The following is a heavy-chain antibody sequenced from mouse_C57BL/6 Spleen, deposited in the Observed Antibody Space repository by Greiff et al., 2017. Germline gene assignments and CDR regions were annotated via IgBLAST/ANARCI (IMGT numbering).Heavy chain of an antibody. CDR1: GFSFNTYA. CDR2: IRSKSNNYAT. V-gene: IGHV10-1*01. D-gene: IGHD2-4*01. CDR3: VRDDDYDYAMDY. Sequence: GGGLVQPKGSLKLSCAASGFSFNTYAMNWVRQAPGKGLEWVARIRSKSNNYATYYADSVKDRFTISRDDSESMLYLQMNNLKTEDTAMYYCVRDDDYDYAMDYWGQGTSVTVSS. J-gene: IGHJ4*01.